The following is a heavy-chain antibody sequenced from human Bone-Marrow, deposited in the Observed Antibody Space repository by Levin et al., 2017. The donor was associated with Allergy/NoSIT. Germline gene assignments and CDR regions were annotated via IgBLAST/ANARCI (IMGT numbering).Heavy chain of an antibody. CDR1: GFTFDSYA. Sequence: LSLTCAASGFTFDSYAIHWVRQAPGKGLEWVAVISYDGSNKYYADSVKGRFTISRDNSKNTLYLQMLSLRTEDTAVYYCAKSRAASGRLYGLDVWGQGTTVTVSS. CDR3: AKSRAASGRLYGLDV. J-gene: IGHJ6*02. CDR2: ISYDGSNK. V-gene: IGHV3-30*18. D-gene: IGHD6-13*01.